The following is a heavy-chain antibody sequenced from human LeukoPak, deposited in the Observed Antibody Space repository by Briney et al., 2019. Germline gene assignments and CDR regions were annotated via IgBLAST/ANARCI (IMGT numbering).Heavy chain of an antibody. CDR3: ATQTTMDAFDI. D-gene: IGHD4-11*01. Sequence: ASVKVSCKASGGTFSSYAISWVRQAPGQGLERMGGIIPIFGTANYAQKFQGRVTITADESTSTAYMELSSLRSEDTAVYYCATQTTMDAFDIWGQGTMVTVSS. V-gene: IGHV1-69*01. CDR1: GGTFSSYA. J-gene: IGHJ3*02. CDR2: IIPIFGTA.